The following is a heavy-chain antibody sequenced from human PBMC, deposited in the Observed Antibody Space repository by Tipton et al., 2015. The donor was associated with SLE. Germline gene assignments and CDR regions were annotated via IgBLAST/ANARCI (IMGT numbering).Heavy chain of an antibody. J-gene: IGHJ4*02. Sequence: GSLRLSCAASGFTFSSYAMSWVRQAPGKGLEWVSAISGSGGSTYYADSVKGRFTISRDNSKNTLYLQMNSLRAEDTAVYYCAKALVVVVAATPCYFDYWGQGTLVTVSS. CDR1: GFTFSSYA. D-gene: IGHD2-15*01. CDR2: ISGSGGST. CDR3: AKALVVVVAATPCYFDY. V-gene: IGHV3-23*01.